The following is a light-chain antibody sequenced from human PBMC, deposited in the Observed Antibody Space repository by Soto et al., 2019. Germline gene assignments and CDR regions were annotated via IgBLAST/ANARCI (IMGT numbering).Light chain of an antibody. Sequence: QSVLTQPASVSGSPGQSITISCTGTSSDVRGYNYVSWYQQHPGKAPKLMIYDVSNRPSGVSNRFSGSKSGNTASLTISGLQAEDEAEYYCSSYTSSSKVFGTGTKVTVL. CDR1: SSDVRGYNY. V-gene: IGLV2-14*01. CDR3: SSYTSSSKV. J-gene: IGLJ1*01. CDR2: DVS.